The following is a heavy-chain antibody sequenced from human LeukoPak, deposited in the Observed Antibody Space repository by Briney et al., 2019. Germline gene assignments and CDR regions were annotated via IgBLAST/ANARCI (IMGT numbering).Heavy chain of an antibody. D-gene: IGHD5-12*01. CDR3: TTDPSVGYRH. CDR1: GFSISSYE. V-gene: IGHV3-15*01. J-gene: IGHJ4*02. Sequence: GGSLRLSCAASGFSISSYEMNWVRQAPGKGLEWVGRIKSKTDGGTTDYAAPVKGRFTISRDDSKNTLYLQMNSLKTEDTAVYYCTTDPSVGYRHWGQGTLVTVSS. CDR2: IKSKTDGGTT.